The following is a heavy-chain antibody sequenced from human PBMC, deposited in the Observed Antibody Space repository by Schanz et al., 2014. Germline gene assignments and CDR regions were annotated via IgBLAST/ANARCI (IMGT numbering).Heavy chain of an antibody. Sequence: QVQLVESGGGVVQPGRSLRLSCAASGFTFSSYAVHWVRQAPDKGLVWVAVTSSDGSLKYYADSVKGRFTISRDNSRDRVYLQRNSLRGEDTAVYYWARGGRGGYPGGAFDIGVKGKMVTASS. V-gene: IGHV3-30*04. CDR2: TSSDGSLK. D-gene: IGHD5-12*01. J-gene: IGHJ3*02. CDR3: ARGGRGGYPGGAFDI. CDR1: GFTFSSYA.